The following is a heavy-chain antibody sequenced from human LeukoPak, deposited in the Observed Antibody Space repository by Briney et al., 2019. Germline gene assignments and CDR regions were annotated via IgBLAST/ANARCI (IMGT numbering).Heavy chain of an antibody. CDR2: ISAYNGNT. D-gene: IGHD2-2*02. CDR3: ARDFPDIVVVPAAISLYYYYYMDV. V-gene: IGHV1-18*01. Sequence: ASVKVSCKASGYTFTSSGISWVRQAPGQGLEWMGWISAYNGNTNYAQKLQGRVTMTTDTSTSTAYMEVRSLRSDDTAVYYCARDFPDIVVVPAAISLYYYYYMDVWGKGTTVTVSS. CDR1: GYTFTSSG. J-gene: IGHJ6*03.